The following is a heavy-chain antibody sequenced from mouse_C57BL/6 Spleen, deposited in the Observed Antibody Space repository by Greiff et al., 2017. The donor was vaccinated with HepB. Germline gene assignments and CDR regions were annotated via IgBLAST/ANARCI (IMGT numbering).Heavy chain of an antibody. CDR3: ARDEVTTDYAMDY. Sequence: EVMLVESGGGLVKPGGSLKLSCAASGFTFSSYAMSWVRQTPEKRLEWVATISDGGSYTYYPDNVKGRFTISRDNAKNNLYLQMSHLKSEDTAMYYCARDEVTTDYAMDYWGQGTSVTVSS. V-gene: IGHV5-4*01. CDR2: ISDGGSYT. CDR1: GFTFSSYA. J-gene: IGHJ4*01. D-gene: IGHD2-2*01.